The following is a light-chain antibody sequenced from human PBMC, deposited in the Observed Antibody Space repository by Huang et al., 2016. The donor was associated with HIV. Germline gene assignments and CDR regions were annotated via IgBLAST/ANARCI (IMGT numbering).Light chain of an antibody. CDR2: GAS. Sequence: DIVLTQSPGTLSLSPRERAALSCRASPNITNNFLAWYQQRSGQTPRLLIYGASNRAMGIPDRFSGSGSGTDFTLIISRLEPQDSAVYYCQQYLSSPLTFGGGTNVEIK. J-gene: IGKJ4*01. CDR1: PNITNNF. CDR3: QQYLSSPLT. V-gene: IGKV3-20*01.